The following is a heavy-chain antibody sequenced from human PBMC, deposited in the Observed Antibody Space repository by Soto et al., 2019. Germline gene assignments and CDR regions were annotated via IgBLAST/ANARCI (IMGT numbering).Heavy chain of an antibody. V-gene: IGHV4-59*12. CDR3: ARSVFP. J-gene: IGHJ5*02. Sequence: PSETLSLTCAVSGASIRTYYWSWIRQPPGKGLEWIGYMYYSGSTYYNPSLKSRVTISVDMPKNQFSLKLSSVTAADTAVYYCARSVFPWGQGTLVTVSS. CDR2: MYYSGST. CDR1: GASIRTYY.